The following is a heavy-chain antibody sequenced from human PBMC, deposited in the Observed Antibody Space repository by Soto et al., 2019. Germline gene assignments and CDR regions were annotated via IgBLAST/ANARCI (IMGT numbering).Heavy chain of an antibody. Sequence: QVQLQESGPGLVKPSQTLSLTCTVSGGSISSGGYYWSWIRQHPGKGLEWIGYIYYSGSTYYNPSLKSRVTISVDTSKNQFSLKLSSVTAADTAVYYCASDRFLEPSYYYGMDVWGQGPTVTVAS. V-gene: IGHV4-31*03. CDR3: ASDRFLEPSYYYGMDV. CDR2: IYYSGST. CDR1: GGSISSGGYY. D-gene: IGHD3-3*01. J-gene: IGHJ6*02.